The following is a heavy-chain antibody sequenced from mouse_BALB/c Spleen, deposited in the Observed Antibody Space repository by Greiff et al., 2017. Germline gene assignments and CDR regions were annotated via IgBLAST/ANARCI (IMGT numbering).Heavy chain of an antibody. D-gene: IGHD2-10*02. CDR3: ARSYGNYD. Sequence: QVQLKESGAELARPGASVKLSCKASGYTFTSYWMQWVKQRPGQGLEWIGAIYPGDGDTRYTQKFKGKATLTADKSSSTAYMQLSSLASEDSAVYYCARSYGNYDWGQGTTLTVSS. CDR2: IYPGDGDT. CDR1: GYTFTSYW. V-gene: IGHV1-87*01. J-gene: IGHJ2*01.